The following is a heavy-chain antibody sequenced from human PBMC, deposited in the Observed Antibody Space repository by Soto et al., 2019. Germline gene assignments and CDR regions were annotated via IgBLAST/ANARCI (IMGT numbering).Heavy chain of an antibody. J-gene: IGHJ5*02. V-gene: IGHV4-34*01. CDR2: INHSGST. CDR3: ARGHCSSTSCYYSNWFDP. D-gene: IGHD2-2*01. CDR1: GGSFSGYY. Sequence: PSETLSLTCAVYGGSFSGYYWSWIRQPPGKGLEWIGEINHSGSTNYNPSLKSRVTISVDTSKNQFSLKLSSVTAADTAVYYCARGHCSSTSCYYSNWFDPWGQGTLVTVSS.